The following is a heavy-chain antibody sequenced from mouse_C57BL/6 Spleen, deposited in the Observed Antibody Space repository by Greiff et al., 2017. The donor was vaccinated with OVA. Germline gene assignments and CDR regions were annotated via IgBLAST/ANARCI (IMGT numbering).Heavy chain of an antibody. CDR2: IDPSDSYT. CDR1: GYTFTSYW. V-gene: IGHV1-50*01. CDR3: ARRGYEWLPVFDY. J-gene: IGHJ2*01. D-gene: IGHD2-2*01. Sequence: QVQLQQPGAELVKPGASVKLSCKASGYTFTSYWMQWVKQRPGQGLEWIGEIDPSDSYTNYNQKFKGKATLTVDTSSSTAYMQLSSLTSEDSAVYYGARRGYEWLPVFDYWGQGTTLTVSS.